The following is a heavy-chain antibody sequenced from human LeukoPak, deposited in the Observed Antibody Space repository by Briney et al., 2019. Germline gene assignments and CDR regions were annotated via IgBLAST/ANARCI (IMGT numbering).Heavy chain of an antibody. V-gene: IGHV4-59*01. J-gene: IGHJ4*02. CDR2: ISYSGST. CDR3: ARASKVGNYGFYFDY. D-gene: IGHD3-10*01. Sequence: SETLSLTCTVSGGSISNYYWSWIRQPPGKRLDWIGFISYSGSTNYSPSLKSRVTMSLDTSKNQFSLRLTSVTAADTAFYYCARASKVGNYGFYFDYWGQGTLVTVSS. CDR1: GGSISNYY.